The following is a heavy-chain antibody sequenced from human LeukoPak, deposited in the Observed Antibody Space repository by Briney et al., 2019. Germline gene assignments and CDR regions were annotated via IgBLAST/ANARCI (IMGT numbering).Heavy chain of an antibody. CDR2: IEYDGSSK. Sequence: GGSLRLSCAASGFTFSSFGMHWVRQAPGKGPEWVTFIEYDGSSKYYADSVKGRFTISRDSSKNTLYLQMNSLRAEDTAVYYCAKDLYGGNSNFDYWGQGTLVTVSP. D-gene: IGHD4-23*01. CDR1: GFTFSSFG. CDR3: AKDLYGGNSNFDY. V-gene: IGHV3-30*02. J-gene: IGHJ4*02.